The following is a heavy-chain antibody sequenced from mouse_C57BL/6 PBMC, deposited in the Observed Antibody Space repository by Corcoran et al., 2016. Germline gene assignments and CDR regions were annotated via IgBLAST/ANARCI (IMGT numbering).Heavy chain of an antibody. CDR2: IYPRDGST. J-gene: IGHJ2*01. CDR3: ARSGATVVAYYFDY. D-gene: IGHD1-1*01. Sequence: QVQLQQSGPELVKPGASVKLSCKASGYTFTSYDINWVKQRPGQGLEWIGWIYPRDGSTKYNEKFKGKATLTVDTSSSTAYMELHSLTSEDSAVYFCARSGATVVAYYFDYWGQGTTLTVSS. V-gene: IGHV1-85*01. CDR1: GYTFTSYD.